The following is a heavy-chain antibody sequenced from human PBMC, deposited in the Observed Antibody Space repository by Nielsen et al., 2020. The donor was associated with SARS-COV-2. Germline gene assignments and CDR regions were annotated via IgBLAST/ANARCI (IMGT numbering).Heavy chain of an antibody. CDR1: GFTFSSYD. V-gene: IGHV3-13*04. Sequence: LKISCAASGFTFSSYDMHWVRQATGKGLEWVSAIGTAGDTYYPGSVKGRFTISRENAKNSLYLQMNSLRAGDTAVYYCARDLLYCSSTSCHYYGMDVWGQGTTVTVSS. J-gene: IGHJ6*02. CDR3: ARDLLYCSSTSCHYYGMDV. CDR2: IGTAGDT. D-gene: IGHD2-2*01.